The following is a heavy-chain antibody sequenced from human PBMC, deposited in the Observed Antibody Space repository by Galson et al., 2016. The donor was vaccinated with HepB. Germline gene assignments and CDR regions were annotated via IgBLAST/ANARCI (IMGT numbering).Heavy chain of an antibody. V-gene: IGHV4-4*02. CDR3: ASINSGWYYFDY. J-gene: IGHJ4*02. D-gene: IGHD6-19*01. Sequence: SETLSLTCAVSGDSISSSTWWSWVRQPPGKGLEWLGEIYHSGNTNYNPALKSRLTMSVEKPKNQFSLKLSFVTAAETAVYYCASINSGWYYFDYWGQGTLVTVSS. CDR1: GDSISSSTW. CDR2: IYHSGNT.